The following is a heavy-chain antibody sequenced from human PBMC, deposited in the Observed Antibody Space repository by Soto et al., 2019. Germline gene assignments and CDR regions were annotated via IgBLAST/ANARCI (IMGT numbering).Heavy chain of an antibody. J-gene: IGHJ6*03. D-gene: IGHD1-1*01. CDR2: MNPNSGNT. Sequence: VASVKVSCKASGYTFTSYDINWVRQATGQGLEWMGWMNPNSGNTGYAQKFQGRVTMTRNTSISTAYMELSSLRSEDTAVYYCARGWLTITAYYYYYCMDVWGKGTTVTSP. CDR3: ARGWLTITAYYYYYCMDV. CDR1: GYTFTSYD. V-gene: IGHV1-8*01.